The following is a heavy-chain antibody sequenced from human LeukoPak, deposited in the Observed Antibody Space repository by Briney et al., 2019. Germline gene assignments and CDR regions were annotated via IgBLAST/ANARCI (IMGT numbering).Heavy chain of an antibody. CDR1: GFTVSSNY. D-gene: IGHD1-1*01. V-gene: IGHV3-53*01. Sequence: GGSLRLSCAASGFTVSSNYMSWVRQAPGKGLEWVSVIYSGGSTYYADSVKGRFTISRDNSKNTLHLQMNSLRAEDTAVYYCARTTTYYYYGMDVWGQGTTVTVSS. J-gene: IGHJ6*02. CDR3: ARTTTYYYYGMDV. CDR2: IYSGGST.